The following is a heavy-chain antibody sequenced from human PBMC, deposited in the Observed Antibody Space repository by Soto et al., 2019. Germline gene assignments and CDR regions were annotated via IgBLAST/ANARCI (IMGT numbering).Heavy chain of an antibody. CDR3: ARGGEFCSTGSCNSSLGDAFDV. Sequence: ASVKVSCKASGYTFSDYYMHWVRQAPGQGLECMGWISPNNGATNYAQKFQDGVTMTRDASITTAYMELSRLRSDDTAVYYCARGGEFCSTGSCNSSLGDAFDVWGQGTTVTVSS. CDR2: ISPNNGAT. J-gene: IGHJ3*01. D-gene: IGHD2-15*01. CDR1: GYTFSDYY. V-gene: IGHV1-2*02.